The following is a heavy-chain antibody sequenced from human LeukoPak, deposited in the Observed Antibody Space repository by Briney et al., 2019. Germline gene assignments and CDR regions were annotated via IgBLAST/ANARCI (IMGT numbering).Heavy chain of an antibody. J-gene: IGHJ3*02. CDR3: ARELREHGVFDI. V-gene: IGHV3-21*04. Sequence: PGGSLRLSCAASGFTLSSYSMNWVRQAPGKGLEWVSSISTSSSYIYYADSVKGRFTISRDNAKNSLYLQMNSLRAEDTAVYYCARELREHGVFDIWGQGTTVTVSS. CDR1: GFTLSSYS. CDR2: ISTSSSYI. D-gene: IGHD1-26*01.